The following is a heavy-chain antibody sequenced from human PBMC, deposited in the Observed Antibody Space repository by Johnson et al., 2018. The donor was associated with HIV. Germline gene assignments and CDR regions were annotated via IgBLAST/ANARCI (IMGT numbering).Heavy chain of an antibody. CDR1: GFTFSDYY. J-gene: IGHJ3*02. CDR3: ARDYGISVREDAFDI. D-gene: IGHD4-23*01. CDR2: ISSSGSTI. V-gene: IGHV3-11*04. Sequence: QVQLVESGGGVVQPGRYLRLSCAASGFTFSDYYMSWIRQAPGKGLEWVSYISSSGSTIYYADSVKGRFTISRDNAKNSLYLQMNSLRAEDTAVYYCARDYGISVREDAFDIWGQGTMVTVSS.